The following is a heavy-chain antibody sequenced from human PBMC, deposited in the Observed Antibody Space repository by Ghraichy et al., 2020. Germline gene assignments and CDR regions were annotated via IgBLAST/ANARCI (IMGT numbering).Heavy chain of an antibody. CDR3: ASSYCGGDCYFGGAAFDI. Sequence: SQTLSLTCAISGDSVSSNSAAWNWIRQSPSRGLXWLGRTYYRSKWYNDYAVSVKSRITINPDTSKNQFSLQLNSVTPEDTAVYYCASSYCGGDCYFGGAAFDIWGQGTMVTVSS. V-gene: IGHV6-1*01. CDR2: TYYRSKWYN. CDR1: GDSVSSNSAA. D-gene: IGHD2-21*01. J-gene: IGHJ3*02.